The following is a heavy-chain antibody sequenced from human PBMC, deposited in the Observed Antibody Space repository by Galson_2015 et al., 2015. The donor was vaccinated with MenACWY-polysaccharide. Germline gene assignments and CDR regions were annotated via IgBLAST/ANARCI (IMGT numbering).Heavy chain of an antibody. J-gene: IGHJ1*01. V-gene: IGHV1-69*01. CDR3: ARLISSSSWSEYFQH. Sequence: PGQGLEWMGGIIPIFGTANYAQKFQGRVTITADESTSSAYMELSSLRSEDTAVYYCARLISSSSWSEYFQHWGQGTLVTVSS. D-gene: IGHD6-13*01. CDR2: IIPIFGTA.